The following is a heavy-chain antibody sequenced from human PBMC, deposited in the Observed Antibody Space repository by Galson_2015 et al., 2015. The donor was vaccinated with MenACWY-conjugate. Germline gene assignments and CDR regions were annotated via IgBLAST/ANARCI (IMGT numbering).Heavy chain of an antibody. Sequence: SLRLSCAASGFTYGDYDMSWFRQAPGKGLEWVGFIRTKAYGVTTENAASVKGRFSISRDDSKSIAYLQMNSLKTEDTAVYYCRRGGMQLWPTAFDYWGQGTLVAVSS. D-gene: IGHD5-18*01. CDR3: RRGGMQLWPTAFDY. CDR1: GFTYGDYD. CDR2: IRTKAYGVTT. V-gene: IGHV3-49*03. J-gene: IGHJ4*02.